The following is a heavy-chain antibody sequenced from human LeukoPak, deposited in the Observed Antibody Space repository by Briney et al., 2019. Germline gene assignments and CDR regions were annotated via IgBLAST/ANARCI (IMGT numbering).Heavy chain of an antibody. V-gene: IGHV1-2*02. CDR3: ASEPHYYGSGSPSDY. Sequence: ASVKVSCKASVYTFTGYYMHWVRQAPGQGLEWMGWINPNSGGTNYAQKFQGRVTMTRDTSISTAYMELSRLRSDDTAVYYCASEPHYYGSGSPSDYWGQGTLVTVSS. J-gene: IGHJ4*02. D-gene: IGHD3-10*01. CDR2: INPNSGGT. CDR1: VYTFTGYY.